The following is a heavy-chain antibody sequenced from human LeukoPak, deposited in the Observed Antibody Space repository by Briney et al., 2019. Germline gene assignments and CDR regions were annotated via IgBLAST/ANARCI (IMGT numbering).Heavy chain of an antibody. D-gene: IGHD1-26*01. Sequence: ASVKVSCKVSGYTLTELSMHWVRQAPGKGLEWMGGFDPEDGETIYAQKFQGRVTMTEDTSTDTAYMELSSLRSEDTAVYYCATTLVGGSYPNDAFDIWGQGTMVTVSS. J-gene: IGHJ3*02. CDR3: ATTLVGGSYPNDAFDI. CDR2: FDPEDGET. CDR1: GYTLTELS. V-gene: IGHV1-24*01.